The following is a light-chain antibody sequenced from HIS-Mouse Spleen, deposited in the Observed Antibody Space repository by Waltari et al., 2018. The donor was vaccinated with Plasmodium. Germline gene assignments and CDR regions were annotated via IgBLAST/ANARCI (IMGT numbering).Light chain of an antibody. Sequence: EIVLTQSPATLSLSPGERATLSGRASPRVRSYFAWYQHKPGQAPRLLIYDASNRATGIPARFSGSGSGTDFTLTISSLEPEDFAVYYCQQRSNWPITFGQGTRLEIK. V-gene: IGKV3-11*01. J-gene: IGKJ5*01. CDR3: QQRSNWPIT. CDR2: DAS. CDR1: PRVRSY.